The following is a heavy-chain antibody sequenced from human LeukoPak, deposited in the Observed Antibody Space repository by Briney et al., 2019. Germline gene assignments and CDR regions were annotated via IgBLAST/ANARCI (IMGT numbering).Heavy chain of an antibody. D-gene: IGHD6-13*01. J-gene: IGHJ5*02. CDR1: GGSISSYY. V-gene: IGHV4-59*12. Sequence: PSETLSLTCTVSGGSISSYYWSWIRQPPGKGLEWIGYIYYSGSTNYNPSLKSRVTISVDTSKNQFSLNLRSVTAADTAVYYCARGLAKGAASGWFDPWGQGTLVTVSS. CDR3: ARGLAKGAASGWFDP. CDR2: IYYSGST.